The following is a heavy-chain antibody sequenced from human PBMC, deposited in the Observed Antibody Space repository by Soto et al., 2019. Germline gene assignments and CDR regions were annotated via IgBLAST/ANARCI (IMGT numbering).Heavy chain of an antibody. Sequence: QVQLVQSGAEVKKPGSSVKVSCKASGGTFSSYAISWVRQAPGQGLEWMGGIIPIFGTANYAQKFQGRVTITADESTSTAYMELRSLRSEDTAVYYCARERYYGSGSYYTPYYYYGMDVWGQGTTVTVSS. J-gene: IGHJ6*02. D-gene: IGHD3-10*01. CDR2: IIPIFGTA. V-gene: IGHV1-69*01. CDR3: ARERYYGSGSYYTPYYYYGMDV. CDR1: GGTFSSYA.